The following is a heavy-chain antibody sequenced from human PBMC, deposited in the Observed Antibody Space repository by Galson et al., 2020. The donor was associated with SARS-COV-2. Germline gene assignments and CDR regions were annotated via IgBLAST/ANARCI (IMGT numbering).Heavy chain of an antibody. Sequence: GESLKISCKGSGYSFTSYWIGWVRQKPGKGLEWMGIIYPGDSDTRYRPSFQGQVTLSAAKSISTAYLQWSSLKASDTAMYYCARADYYGSGSDYSTYGMDVWGQGTTVTVSS. D-gene: IGHD3-10*01. V-gene: IGHV5-51*01. J-gene: IGHJ6*02. CDR2: IYPGDSDT. CDR1: GYSFTSYW. CDR3: ARADYYGSGSDYSTYGMDV.